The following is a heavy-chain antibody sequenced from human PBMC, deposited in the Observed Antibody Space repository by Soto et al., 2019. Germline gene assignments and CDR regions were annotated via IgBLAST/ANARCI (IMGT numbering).Heavy chain of an antibody. CDR1: GGTFSSYA. D-gene: IGHD6-19*01. Sequence: KVSCKASGGTFSSYAISWVRQAPGQGLEWMGGIIPIFGTANYAQKFQGRVTITADKSTSTAYMELSSLRSEDTAVYYCARDSAAVAVGWFDPWGQGTLVTVSS. V-gene: IGHV1-69*06. J-gene: IGHJ5*02. CDR2: IIPIFGTA. CDR3: ARDSAAVAVGWFDP.